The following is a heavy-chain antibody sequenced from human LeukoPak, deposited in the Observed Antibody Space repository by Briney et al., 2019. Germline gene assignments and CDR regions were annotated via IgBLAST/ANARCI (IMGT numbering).Heavy chain of an antibody. D-gene: IGHD3-22*01. V-gene: IGHV1-2*02. J-gene: IGHJ6*02. CDR2: INPNSGGT. CDR1: GYTFTGYY. CDR3: ARDHTYYYDSSGYYSSSYGMDV. Sequence: ASVTVSCTASGYTFTGYYMHWVRQAPGQGLEWMGWINPNSGGTNYAQKFQGRVTMTRDTSISTAYMELSRLRSDDTAVYYCARDHTYYYDSSGYYSSSYGMDVWGQGTTVTVSS.